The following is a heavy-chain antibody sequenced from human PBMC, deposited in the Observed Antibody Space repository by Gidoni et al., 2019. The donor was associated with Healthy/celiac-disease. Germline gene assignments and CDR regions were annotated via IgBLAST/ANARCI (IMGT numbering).Heavy chain of an antibody. CDR2: ISSSGSTI. CDR1: GFTFSDYY. D-gene: IGHD1-26*01. V-gene: IGHV3-11*01. Sequence: QVQLVESGGGLVKPVGSLRLSCAAYGFTFSDYYMSWIRQAPGKGLEGVSYISSSGSTIYYADSVKGRFTISRDNAKNSLYLQMNSLRAEDTAVYYCARALWENKYYFDYWGQGTLVTVSS. J-gene: IGHJ4*02. CDR3: ARALWENKYYFDY.